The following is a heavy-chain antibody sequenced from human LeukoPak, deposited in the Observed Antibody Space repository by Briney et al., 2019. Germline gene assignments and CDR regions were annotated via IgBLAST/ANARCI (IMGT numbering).Heavy chain of an antibody. V-gene: IGHV1-18*01. J-gene: IGHJ5*02. CDR1: GYTFTTYA. D-gene: IGHD6-19*01. CDR2: ISAYNGDT. CDR3: ARDPSNTSGWKTWFDP. Sequence: ASVKVSCKASGYTFTTYAMNWVRQAPGQGLEWMGWISAYNGDTKHAQKFQGRVTMTTDTSTSTAFMEVRSLRSDDTAVYYCARDPSNTSGWKTWFDPWGQGTLVTVSS.